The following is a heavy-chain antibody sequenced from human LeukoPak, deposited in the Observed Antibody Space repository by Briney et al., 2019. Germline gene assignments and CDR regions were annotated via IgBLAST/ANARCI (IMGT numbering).Heavy chain of an antibody. Sequence: SETLSLTCTVSGGSISGSSYFWGWIRQPPGKGLEWIGSIYYSGSTYYNPSLKSRVTISVDTSKNQFSLKLSSVTAADTAVYYCARHGSIAVSPFFQHWGQGTLVTVSS. D-gene: IGHD6-19*01. CDR2: IYYSGST. CDR1: GGSISGSSYF. V-gene: IGHV4-39*01. CDR3: ARHGSIAVSPFFQH. J-gene: IGHJ1*01.